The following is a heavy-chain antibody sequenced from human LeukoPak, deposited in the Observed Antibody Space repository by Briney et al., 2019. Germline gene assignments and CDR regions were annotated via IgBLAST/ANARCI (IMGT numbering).Heavy chain of an antibody. D-gene: IGHD4-17*01. CDR1: GGSFSSYV. Sequence: SVKVSCKASGGSFSSYVITWVRQAPGQGLEWMGRIIPVLGVSNFAQKFQGRVTITADKSTSTAYMELSSLRSEDTAVYYCALGYGDYNTDYWGQGTLVTVSS. V-gene: IGHV1-69*04. CDR3: ALGYGDYNTDY. CDR2: IIPVLGVS. J-gene: IGHJ4*02.